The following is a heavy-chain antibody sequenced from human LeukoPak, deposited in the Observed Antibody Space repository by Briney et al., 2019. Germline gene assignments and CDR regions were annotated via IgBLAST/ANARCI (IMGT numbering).Heavy chain of an antibody. V-gene: IGHV1-46*01. Sequence: ASVKVSCKASGYTFTSYYMHWVRQAPGQGLEWIGIINPSGGSTSYAQKFQGRVTMTRDTSTSTVYMELSSLRSEDTAVYYCAREMSQLLSFYYYYGMDVWGQGTTVTVSS. CDR1: GYTFTSYY. J-gene: IGHJ6*02. CDR3: AREMSQLLSFYYYYGMDV. CDR2: INPSGGST. D-gene: IGHD2-2*01.